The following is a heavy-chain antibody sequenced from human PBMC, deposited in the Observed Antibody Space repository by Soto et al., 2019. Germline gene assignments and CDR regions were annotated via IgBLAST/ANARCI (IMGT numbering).Heavy chain of an antibody. J-gene: IGHJ5*02. CDR3: AKDSGLLVPRYNWNDVDWFAP. CDR1: GFTFSSYA. V-gene: IGHV3-23*01. CDR2: ISGSGGST. Sequence: EVQLLESGGGLVQPGGSLRLSCAASGFTFSSYAMSWVRQAPGKGLEWVSAISGSGGSTYYADSVKGRFTISRDNSKNTLYLQMNSLRAEDTAVYYCAKDSGLLVPRYNWNDVDWFAPWGQGTLVTVAA. D-gene: IGHD1-20*01.